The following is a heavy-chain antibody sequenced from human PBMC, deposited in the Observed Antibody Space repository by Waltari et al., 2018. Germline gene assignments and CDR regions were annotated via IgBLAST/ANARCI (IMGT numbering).Heavy chain of an antibody. Sequence: EVQLLESGGGLVKPGGSLRLSCAASGFTFSSYSMNWVRQAPGKGLEWVSSISSSSSYIYYADSVKGRFTISRDNAKNSLYLQMNSLRAEDTAVYYCARVPLHTIFGVVITYYGMDVWGQGTTVTVSS. CDR2: ISSSSSYI. CDR1: GFTFSSYS. J-gene: IGHJ6*02. D-gene: IGHD3-3*01. V-gene: IGHV3-21*01. CDR3: ARVPLHTIFGVVITYYGMDV.